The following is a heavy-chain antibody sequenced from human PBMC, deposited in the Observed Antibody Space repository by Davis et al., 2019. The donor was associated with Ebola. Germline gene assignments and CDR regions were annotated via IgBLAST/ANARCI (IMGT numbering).Heavy chain of an antibody. CDR2: ISSSGYTI. Sequence: GESLKISCAASGFTFSDYYMSWIRQAPGKGLEWVSYISSSGYTIYYADSVKGRFTISRDNAKNSLYLQMNSLRAEDTAVYYCTSETNGEDDYWGQGTLVTVSS. V-gene: IGHV3-11*01. D-gene: IGHD4-17*01. CDR3: TSETNGEDDY. CDR1: GFTFSDYY. J-gene: IGHJ4*02.